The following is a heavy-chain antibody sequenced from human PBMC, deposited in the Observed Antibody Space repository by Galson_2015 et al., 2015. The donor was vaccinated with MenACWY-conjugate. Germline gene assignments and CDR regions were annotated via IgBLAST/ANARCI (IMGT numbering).Heavy chain of an antibody. D-gene: IGHD2-15*01. V-gene: IGHV3-73*01. CDR1: GSTFSGSD. J-gene: IGHJ4*02. CDR3: LMEGGH. CDR2: VRSAYYTYVT. Sequence: SLRLSCAAPGSTFSGSDLHWVRQASGKGLEWVGRVRSAYYTYVTWYAASVKGRFTISRDDSKNAAYLQMDSLKSEDTAVYYCLMEGGHWGQGTLVTVSS.